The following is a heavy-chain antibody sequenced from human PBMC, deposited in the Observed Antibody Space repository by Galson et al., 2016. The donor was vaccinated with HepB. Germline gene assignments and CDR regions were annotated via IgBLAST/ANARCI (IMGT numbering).Heavy chain of an antibody. J-gene: IGHJ4*02. CDR2: ISGNGGSI. CDR3: AVARFLEWFTFDS. V-gene: IGHV3-23*01. CDR1: GLTFSSYA. Sequence: SLRLSCAASGLTFSSYAMSWVRQTPGKGLEWVTAISGNGGSIYNADSVKGRFTISRDNSKNTLYLQMNSLRAEGTAVYYCAVARFLEWFTFDSWGQGTLVTVSS. D-gene: IGHD3-3*01.